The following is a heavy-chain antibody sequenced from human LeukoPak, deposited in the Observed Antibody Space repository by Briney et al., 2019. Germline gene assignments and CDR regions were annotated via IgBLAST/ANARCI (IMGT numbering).Heavy chain of an antibody. CDR1: GDSISSYQ. J-gene: IGHJ4*02. CDR2: IYYSGGT. CDR3: ARWLDS. Sequence: SETLSLTCTVSGDSISSYQYNWVRQPPGKGLEWIGYIYYSGGTNYNPSLKSRVTMSVVTSKNQFSLTLTSVTAADTATYYCARWLDSWGQGALVTVSS. V-gene: IGHV4-59*08.